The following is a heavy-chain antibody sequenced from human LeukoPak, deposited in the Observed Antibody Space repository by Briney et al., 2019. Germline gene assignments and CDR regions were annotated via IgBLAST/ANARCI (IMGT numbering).Heavy chain of an antibody. CDR2: INHSGST. V-gene: IGHV4-34*01. CDR1: GDSISGYY. D-gene: IGHD2-2*01. Sequence: SETLSLTCTVSGDSISGYYWSWIRQPPGKGLEWIGEINHSGSTNYNPSLKSRVTISVDTSKNQFSLKLSSVTAADTAVYYCARGTLTEDIVVVPAARGLHPRKYYFDYWGQGTLVTVSS. J-gene: IGHJ4*02. CDR3: ARGTLTEDIVVVPAARGLHPRKYYFDY.